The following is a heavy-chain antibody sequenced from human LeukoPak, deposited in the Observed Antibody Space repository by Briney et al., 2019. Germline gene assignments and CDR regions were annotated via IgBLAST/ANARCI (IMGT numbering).Heavy chain of an antibody. V-gene: IGHV1-69*13. Sequence: SVKVSCKASGGTFSSYAISWVRQAPGQGLEWMGGIIPIFGTANYAQKFQGRVTITADESTSTVYMELSSLRSEDTAVYYCASGYERGVFDYWGQGTLVTVSS. CDR1: GGTFSSYA. J-gene: IGHJ4*02. D-gene: IGHD5-18*01. CDR3: ASGYERGVFDY. CDR2: IIPIFGTA.